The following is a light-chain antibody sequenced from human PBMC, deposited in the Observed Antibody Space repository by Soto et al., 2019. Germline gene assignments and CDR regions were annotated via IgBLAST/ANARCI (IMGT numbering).Light chain of an antibody. V-gene: IGLV1-51*01. CDR3: GSWDSSLSAYV. CDR1: SSNIGGNS. CDR2: DDN. Sequence: VLTPPPSVCAAPGQKGTISCSGSSSNIGGNSVSWYQQLPGTAPKLLIYDDNKRPSGIPDRFSGSKSGTSATLGITGFQTGDEADYYCGSWDSSLSAYVFGTGTKVTVL. J-gene: IGLJ1*01.